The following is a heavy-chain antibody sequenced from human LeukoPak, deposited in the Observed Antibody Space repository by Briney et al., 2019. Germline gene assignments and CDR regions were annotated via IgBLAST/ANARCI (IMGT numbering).Heavy chain of an antibody. CDR2: IYRSGTT. D-gene: IGHD5-18*01. CDR1: GGSISSTNW. V-gene: IGHV4-4*02. Sequence: PSETLSLTCAVSGGSISSTNWWSWVRQPPGKGLEWIGEIYRSGTTNYKPSLKSRVTISVDKSKNQFSLKLSSVTAADTAVYYCANKPSWIQQNTGDAFDIWGQGTMVTVSS. J-gene: IGHJ3*02. CDR3: ANKPSWIQQNTGDAFDI.